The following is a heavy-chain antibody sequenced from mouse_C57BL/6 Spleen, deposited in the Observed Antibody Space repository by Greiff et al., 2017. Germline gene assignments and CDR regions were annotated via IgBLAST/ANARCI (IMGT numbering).Heavy chain of an antibody. CDR3: ARSLITTVVAYYLDY. D-gene: IGHD1-1*01. J-gene: IGHJ2*01. Sequence: VQLKESGPELVKPGDSVKISCKASGYSFTGYFMNWVMQSHGKSLEWIGRINPYNGDTFYNQKFKGKATLTVDKSSSTAHMALRSLTSEDSAVYYCARSLITTVVAYYLDYWGQGTTLTVSS. V-gene: IGHV1-20*01. CDR2: INPYNGDT. CDR1: GYSFTGYF.